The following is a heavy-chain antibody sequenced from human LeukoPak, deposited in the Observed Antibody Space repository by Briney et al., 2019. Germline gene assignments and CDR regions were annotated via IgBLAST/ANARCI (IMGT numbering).Heavy chain of an antibody. CDR2: ISFDGSNK. D-gene: IGHD6-19*01. J-gene: IGHJ5*02. CDR3: ARDRGGWLYYNWFDP. V-gene: IGHV3-30*03. CDR1: GFTFQTFG. Sequence: QPGGSLRLSCAVSGFTFQTFGIHWVRQTPGRGLEWVALISFDGSNKYYTDSVKGRFTISRDNAKNSLYLQMNSLRAEDTAVYYCARDRGGWLYYNWFDPWGQGTLVTVSS.